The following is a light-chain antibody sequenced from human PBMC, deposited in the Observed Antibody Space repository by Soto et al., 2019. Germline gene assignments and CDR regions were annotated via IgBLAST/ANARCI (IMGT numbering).Light chain of an antibody. CDR3: QQYGSSSYT. V-gene: IGKV3-20*01. CDR2: GAS. Sequence: EIVLTQSPGTLSLFPGERATLSCRASQSVSSSYLAWYQQKPGQAPRLLIYGASSRATGIPDRFSGSGSGTDFTLTISXXXPEDFAVYYCQQYGSSSYTFGQGTKLEIK. J-gene: IGKJ2*01. CDR1: QSVSSSY.